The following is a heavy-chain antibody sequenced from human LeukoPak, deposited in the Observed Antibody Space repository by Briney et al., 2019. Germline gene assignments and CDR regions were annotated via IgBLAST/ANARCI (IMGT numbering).Heavy chain of an antibody. CDR2: INPNSGGT. D-gene: IGHD3-3*01. CDR1: RYTFTGYY. CDR3: ARVYDFWSGYFYFDY. J-gene: IGHJ4*02. V-gene: IGHV1-2*02. Sequence: GASVKVSCKASRYTFTGYYMHWVRQAPGQGLEWMGWINPNSGGTNYAQKFQGRVTMTRDTSISTAYMELSRLRSDDTAVYYCARVYDFWSGYFYFDYWGQGTLVTVSS.